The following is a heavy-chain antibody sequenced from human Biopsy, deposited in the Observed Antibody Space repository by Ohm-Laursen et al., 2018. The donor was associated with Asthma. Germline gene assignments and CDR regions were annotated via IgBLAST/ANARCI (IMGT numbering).Heavy chain of an antibody. Sequence: SSVKVSCKTSGYSLIDLSMHWVRQAPGQGLEWMGGHDHEEGGTVNAWRFQGRVTMTEDTSTDTAYMELSSLSSDDTAVYYCASDFPKDYVRYNFQFWGQGTLVTVSS. CDR1: GYSLIDLS. CDR3: ASDFPKDYVRYNFQF. V-gene: IGHV1-24*01. J-gene: IGHJ4*02. D-gene: IGHD4-17*01. CDR2: HDHEEGGT.